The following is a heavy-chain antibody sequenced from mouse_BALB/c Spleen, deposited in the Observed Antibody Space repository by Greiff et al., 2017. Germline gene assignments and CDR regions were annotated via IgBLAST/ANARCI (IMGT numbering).Heavy chain of an antibody. J-gene: IGHJ3*01. CDR1: GFSLTSYG. Sequence: VNVVESGPGLVAPSQSLSITCTVSGFSLTSYGVHWVRQPPGKGLEWLGVIWAGGSTNYNSALMSRLSISKDNSKGQVFFKMNSLQANDTAIYYCARNGGYGNSFAYWGQGTLVTVSA. CDR3: ARNGGYGNSFAY. D-gene: IGHD2-10*02. CDR2: IWAGGST. V-gene: IGHV2-9*02.